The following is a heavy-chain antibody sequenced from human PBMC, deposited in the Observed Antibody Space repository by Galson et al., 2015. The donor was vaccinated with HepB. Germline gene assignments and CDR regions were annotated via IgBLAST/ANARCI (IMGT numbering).Heavy chain of an antibody. V-gene: IGHV3-23*01. CDR3: AKVFPEKTDGWYRQALYYFDS. Sequence: SLRLSCAASGFTFSYYAMAWVRQAPGKGLEWVSAITPSGDNTYSADSMKGRFAISRDKSQNTVFLQMRSLRADDTAIYFCAKVFPEKTDGWYRQALYYFDSWGQGTRVTVSS. CDR2: ITPSGDNT. CDR1: GFTFSYYA. D-gene: IGHD6-19*01. J-gene: IGHJ4*02.